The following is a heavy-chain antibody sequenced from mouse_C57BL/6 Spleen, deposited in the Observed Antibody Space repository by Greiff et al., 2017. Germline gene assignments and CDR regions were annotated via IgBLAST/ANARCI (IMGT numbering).Heavy chain of an antibody. J-gene: IGHJ3*01. CDR1: GYTFTSYW. D-gene: IGHD2-10*02. Sequence: VQLQQPGAELVRPGSSVKLSCKASGYTFTSYWMHWVKQRPIQGLEWIGNIDPSDSETYYNQKFKDKATLTVDKSSSTAYMQLSSLTSEDSAVYYCARSRGYGNLFAYWGQGTLVTVSA. CDR3: ARSRGYGNLFAY. V-gene: IGHV1-52*01. CDR2: IDPSDSET.